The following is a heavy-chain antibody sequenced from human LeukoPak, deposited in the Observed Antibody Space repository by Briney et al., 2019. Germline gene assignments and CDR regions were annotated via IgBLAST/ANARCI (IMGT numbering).Heavy chain of an antibody. V-gene: IGHV1-69*13. CDR3: ATPRAAASYNYYYYYIDV. J-gene: IGHJ6*03. D-gene: IGHD6-13*01. CDR2: IIPIFGTA. CDR1: GGTFSSYA. Sequence: VASVKVSCKASGGTFSSYAISWVRQAPGQGLEWMGGIIPIFGTANYAQKFQGRVTITADESTSTAYMELSSLRSEDTAVYYCATPRAAASYNYYYYYIDVWGKGTTVTVSS.